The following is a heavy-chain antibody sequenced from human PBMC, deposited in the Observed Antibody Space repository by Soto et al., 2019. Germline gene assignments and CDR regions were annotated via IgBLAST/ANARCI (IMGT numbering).Heavy chain of an antibody. CDR1: GASITTYY. J-gene: IGHJ4*02. CDR2: VYHTGNT. D-gene: IGHD6-19*01. CDR3: ARRLFGSGWTLDS. Sequence: PSETLSLTCDVSGASITTYYWSWIRQAPGKGLEWIGNVYHTGNTGYNSSLKSRVTISVDTSKNQFSLNMNSVTAADTAVYYCARRLFGSGWTLDSWGQGALVTVSS. V-gene: IGHV4-59*01.